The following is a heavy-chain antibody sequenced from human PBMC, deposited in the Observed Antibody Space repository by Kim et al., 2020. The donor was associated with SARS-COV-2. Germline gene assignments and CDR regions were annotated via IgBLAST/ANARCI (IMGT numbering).Heavy chain of an antibody. CDR2: ISSSSSYI. Sequence: GGSLRLSCAASGFTFSSYSMNWVRQAPGKGLEWVSSISSSSSYIYYADSVKGRFTISRDNAKNSLYLQMNSLRAEDTAVYYCARDIPLAVADIRGAFDIWGQGTMVTVSS. CDR1: GFTFSSYS. D-gene: IGHD6-19*01. V-gene: IGHV3-21*01. J-gene: IGHJ3*02. CDR3: ARDIPLAVADIRGAFDI.